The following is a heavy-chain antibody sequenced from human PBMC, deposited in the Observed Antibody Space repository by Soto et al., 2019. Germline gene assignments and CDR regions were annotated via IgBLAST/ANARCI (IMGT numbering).Heavy chain of an antibody. D-gene: IGHD2-2*01. Sequence: GGSLRLSCAASGFTFSSYAMMWVRQAPGKGLEWVSGISGSGSGTYYADSVKGRFTISRDNSKNTLYLQMNSLRAEDTAVYFCAKDALIVVVPAASNYYYYGMDVWGQGTTVTVSS. CDR1: GFTFSSYA. CDR3: AKDALIVVVPAASNYYYYGMDV. J-gene: IGHJ6*02. V-gene: IGHV3-23*01. CDR2: ISGSGSGT.